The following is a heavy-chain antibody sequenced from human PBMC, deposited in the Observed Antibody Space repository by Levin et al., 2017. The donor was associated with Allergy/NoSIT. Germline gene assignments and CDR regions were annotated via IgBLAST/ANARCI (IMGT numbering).Heavy chain of an antibody. Sequence: RPSETLSLTCSVSGGSISGYYWGWIRQPPGKGLDWIGYFYYGGSTNYNPSLKSRVTMSVDTSKNQFSLKLSSVTAADTAVYYCARALSYYGSGTYKYFDLWGRGTLVTVSS. D-gene: IGHD3-10*01. CDR3: ARALSYYGSGTYKYFDL. CDR1: GGSISGYY. J-gene: IGHJ2*01. CDR2: FYYGGST. V-gene: IGHV4-59*01.